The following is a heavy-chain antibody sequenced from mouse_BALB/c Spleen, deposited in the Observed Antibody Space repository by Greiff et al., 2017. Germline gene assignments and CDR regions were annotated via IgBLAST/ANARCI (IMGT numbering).Heavy chain of an antibody. CDR1: GYAFSSSW. J-gene: IGHJ4*01. CDR2: IYPGDGDT. CDR3: ARVGVPYAMDY. V-gene: IGHV1-82*01. Sequence: VQLQQSGPELVKPGASVKISCKASGYAFSSSWMNWVKQRPGQGLEWIGRIYPGDGDTNYNGKFKGKATLTADKSSSTAYMQLSSLTSVDSAVYFCARVGVPYAMDYWGQGTSVTVAS. D-gene: IGHD2-14*01.